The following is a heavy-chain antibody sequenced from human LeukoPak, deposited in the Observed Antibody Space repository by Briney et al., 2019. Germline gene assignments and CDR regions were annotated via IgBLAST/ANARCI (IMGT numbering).Heavy chain of an antibody. D-gene: IGHD3-10*01. CDR3: ARYYYGSGSENWFDP. CDR1: GGSISSSNW. V-gene: IGHV4-4*02. Sequence: SGTVSLTCAVSGGSISSSNWWSWVRQPPGKGLEWIGEIYHSGSTNYNPSLKSRVTISVDKSKNQFSLKLSSVTAADTAVYYCARYYYGSGSENWFDPWGQGTLVTVSS. CDR2: IYHSGST. J-gene: IGHJ5*02.